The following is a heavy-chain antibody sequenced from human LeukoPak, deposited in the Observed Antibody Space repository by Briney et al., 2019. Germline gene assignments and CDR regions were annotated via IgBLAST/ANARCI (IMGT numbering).Heavy chain of an antibody. J-gene: IGHJ4*02. D-gene: IGHD3-16*02. V-gene: IGHV1-2*02. CDR2: INPNSGGT. CDR3: ARALRNRLGELSSWGY. CDR1: GYTFTGYY. Sequence: ASVNVSCKASGYTFTGYYMHWVRQAPGQGLEWMGWINPNSGGTNYAQKFQGRVTMTRDASFSTAYMELSRLRSDDTAVYYCARALRNRLGELSSWGYWGQGTLVTVSS.